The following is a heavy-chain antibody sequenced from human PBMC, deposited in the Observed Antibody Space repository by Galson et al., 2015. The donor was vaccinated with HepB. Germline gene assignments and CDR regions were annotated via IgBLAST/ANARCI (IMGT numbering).Heavy chain of an antibody. D-gene: IGHD3-16*02. CDR1: GYTFTSYG. J-gene: IGHJ3*02. CDR2: ISAYNGNT. Sequence: SVKVSCKASGYTFTSYGISWVRQAPGQGLEWIGWISAYNGNTNYAQKLQGRVTMTTDTSTSTAYMELKSLRSDDTAVYYCARDFIKTSRYVYVWGSYRSDAFDIWGQGTMVTVSS. CDR3: ARDFIKTSRYVYVWGSYRSDAFDI. V-gene: IGHV1-18*04.